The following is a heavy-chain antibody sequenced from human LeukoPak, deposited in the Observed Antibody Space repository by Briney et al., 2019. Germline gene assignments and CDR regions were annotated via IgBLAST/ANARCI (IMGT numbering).Heavy chain of an antibody. CDR3: ARESTVILYYFDY. CDR2: ISWNSGNI. Sequence: PGRSLRLSCAASGFTFHDSAMHWVRQAPGKGLEWVSSISWNSGNIGYADSVKGRFTISRDNSKNTLYLQMNSLRAEDTAVYYCARESTVILYYFDYWGQGTLVTVSS. V-gene: IGHV3-9*01. D-gene: IGHD2-15*01. J-gene: IGHJ4*02. CDR1: GFTFHDSA.